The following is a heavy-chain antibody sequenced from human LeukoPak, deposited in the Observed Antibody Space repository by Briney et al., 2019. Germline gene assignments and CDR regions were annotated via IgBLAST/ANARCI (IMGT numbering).Heavy chain of an antibody. D-gene: IGHD3-10*01. CDR1: GGSFSGYY. J-gene: IGHJ4*02. Sequence: SETLSLTCAVYGGSFSGYYWSWIRQPPGKGLERIGEINHSGSTNYNPSLKSRVTISVDTSKNQFSLKLSSVTAADTAVYYCARGLTTMVRGVSGDYWGQGTLVTVSS. V-gene: IGHV4-34*01. CDR3: ARGLTTMVRGVSGDY. CDR2: INHSGST.